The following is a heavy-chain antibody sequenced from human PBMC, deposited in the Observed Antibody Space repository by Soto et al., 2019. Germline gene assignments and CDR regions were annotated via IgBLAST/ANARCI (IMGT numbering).Heavy chain of an antibody. CDR1: GGSISNYY. CDR2: IYSSGST. D-gene: IGHD1-1*01. J-gene: IGHJ2*01. V-gene: IGHV4-4*08. CDR3: ARGTDFDL. Sequence: QVQLQESGPGLVKPSETLSLTCTVSGGSISNYYWSWIRQPPGKGLEWIGYIYSSGSTTYNPPLKTRVTIALDTSKNHHSLKPTSVTAADTAVYYCARGTDFDLWGRGTLVTVSS.